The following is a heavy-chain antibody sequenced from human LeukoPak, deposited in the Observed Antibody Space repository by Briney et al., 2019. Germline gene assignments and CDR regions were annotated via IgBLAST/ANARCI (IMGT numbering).Heavy chain of an antibody. V-gene: IGHV3-30*02. Sequence: GGSLRLSCAASGFTFSSYGMHWVRQAPGKGLEWVAFIRYDGSNKYYADSVKGRFTISRDNSKNTLYLQMNSLRAEDTAVYYCAKVVGDYDYVDYWGQGTLVTVSS. CDR3: AKVVGDYDYVDY. D-gene: IGHD4-17*01. J-gene: IGHJ4*02. CDR2: IRYDGSNK. CDR1: GFTFSSYG.